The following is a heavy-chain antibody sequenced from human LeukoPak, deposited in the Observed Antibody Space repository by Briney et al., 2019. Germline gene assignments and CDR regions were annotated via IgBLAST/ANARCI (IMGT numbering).Heavy chain of an antibody. CDR2: IYYSGST. Sequence: SETLSLTCTVSGGSISSSSYYWGWIRQPPGKGLEWIGSIYYSGSTYYNPSLKSRVTISVDTSKNQISLKLTSVTAADTAVYYCARTTEGGYTYGYFYYYYMDVWGKGTTVTISS. V-gene: IGHV4-39*07. CDR1: GGSISSSSYY. CDR3: ARTTEGGYTYGYFYYYYMDV. J-gene: IGHJ6*03. D-gene: IGHD5-18*01.